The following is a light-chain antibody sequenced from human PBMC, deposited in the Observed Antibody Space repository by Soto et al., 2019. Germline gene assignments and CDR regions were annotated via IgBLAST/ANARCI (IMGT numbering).Light chain of an antibody. CDR2: DAS. CDR3: QQYNSYPYT. J-gene: IGKJ5*01. V-gene: IGKV1-5*01. CDR1: QSISTW. Sequence: DIHMSQSPSTVSASVGYAFTITCRASQSISTWLAWYQQKPGKAPNLLIYDASTLESGGPSGFRGSGSGTECTLTISSLQPDDSETYYCQQYNSYPYTFGQGTRLEIK.